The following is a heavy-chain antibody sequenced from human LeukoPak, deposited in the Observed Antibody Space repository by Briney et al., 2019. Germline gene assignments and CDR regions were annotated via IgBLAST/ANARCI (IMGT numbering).Heavy chain of an antibody. D-gene: IGHD5-18*01. V-gene: IGHV1-2*02. CDR3: TTSWIQVYYFDY. Sequence: ASVKVSCKASGYTFTAYYMHWVRQAPGQGLEWMGWINPNSGDTRYSQRFQGRVTMTRDTSISTAYMELSRLRSDHTAVYYCTTSWIQVYYFDYWGQGTLVTVSS. CDR1: GYTFTAYY. CDR2: INPNSGDT. J-gene: IGHJ4*02.